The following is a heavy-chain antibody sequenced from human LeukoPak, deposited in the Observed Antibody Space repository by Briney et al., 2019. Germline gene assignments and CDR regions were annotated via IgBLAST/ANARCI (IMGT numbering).Heavy chain of an antibody. Sequence: GGSLRLSCAASGFTFSSYAMSWVPQAPAKGLEWVSAISGSGGSTYYADYVKGRFTISRDNSKNTLYLQMNSLRAEDTAVYYCAKRDILTGYAAERYHGFDYWGQGTLVTVSS. J-gene: IGHJ4*02. CDR1: GFTFSSYA. CDR2: ISGSGGST. CDR3: AKRDILTGYAAERYHGFDY. V-gene: IGHV3-23*01. D-gene: IGHD3-9*01.